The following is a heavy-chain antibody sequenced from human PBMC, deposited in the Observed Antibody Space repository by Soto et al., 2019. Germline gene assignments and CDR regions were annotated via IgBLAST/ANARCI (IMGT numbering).Heavy chain of an antibody. CDR1: GFAFGNYW. Sequence: GGSLRLSCAASGFAFGNYWMHWVRQPPGKGPEWVSRMTSDGRTTQYADSVKGRFTVSRDNAKNTLYLQMNSLRAEDTAVYYCATAEVDYWGPGTLVTVSS. J-gene: IGHJ4*02. V-gene: IGHV3-74*03. CDR3: ATAEVDY. CDR2: MTSDGRTT.